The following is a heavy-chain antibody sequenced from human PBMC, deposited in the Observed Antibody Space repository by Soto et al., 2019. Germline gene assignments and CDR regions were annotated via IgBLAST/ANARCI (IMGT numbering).Heavy chain of an antibody. CDR3: TTVGYCTSTTCYAFDY. V-gene: IGHV3-15*01. CDR2: IKSKTDGGTT. Sequence: PGGSLRLSCAASGLTFNNAWMTWVRQAPGKGLEWIGLIKSKTDGGTTDYAAPVKGGFTISRDDSKNTLYLQMNSLKTEDTGIYYCTTVGYCTSTTCYAFDYWGQGTLVTVSS. J-gene: IGHJ4*02. CDR1: GLTFNNAW. D-gene: IGHD2-2*01.